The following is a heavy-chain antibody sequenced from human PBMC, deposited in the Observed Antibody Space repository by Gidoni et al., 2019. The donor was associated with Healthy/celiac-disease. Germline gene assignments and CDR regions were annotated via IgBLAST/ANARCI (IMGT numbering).Heavy chain of an antibody. CDR1: GFSFSSYA. CDR3: AKDGGYSGYEEYDY. CDR2: ISGSGGST. V-gene: IGHV3-23*01. Sequence: EVQLLASGGGLVQPGGSLRLSCAASGFSFSSYAMSWVRQAPGKGLEWVSAISGSGGSTYYADSVKGRFTISRDNSKNTLYLQMNSLRAEDTAVYYCAKDGGYSGYEEYDYWGQGTLVTVSS. J-gene: IGHJ4*02. D-gene: IGHD5-12*01.